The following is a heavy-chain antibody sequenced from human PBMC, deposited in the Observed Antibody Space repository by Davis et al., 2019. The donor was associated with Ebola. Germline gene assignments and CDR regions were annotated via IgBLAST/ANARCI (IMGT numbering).Heavy chain of an antibody. CDR2: ISTSSSYI. CDR1: GFTFSSYS. CDR3: ARSSIAARPGYYYGMDV. D-gene: IGHD6-6*01. V-gene: IGHV3-21*01. Sequence: GRSLRPSCPASGFTFSSYSMNWVRQAPGKGLEWVSSISTSSSYIYYADSVKGRFTISRDNAKNSLYLQMNSLRAEDTAVYYCARSSIAARPGYYYGMDVWGQGTTVTVSS. J-gene: IGHJ6*02.